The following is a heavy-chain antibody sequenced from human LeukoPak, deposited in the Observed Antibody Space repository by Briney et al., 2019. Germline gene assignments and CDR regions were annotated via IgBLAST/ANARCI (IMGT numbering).Heavy chain of an antibody. CDR2: INPNSGGT. CDR3: ARDQGYCSSTSCPYYYYYMDV. CDR1: GYTFTGYY. V-gene: IGHV1-2*02. J-gene: IGHJ6*03. D-gene: IGHD2-2*01. Sequence: ASVKVSCKASGYTFTGYYMHWVRQAPGQGLEWRGWINPNSGGTNYAQKFQGRVTMTRDTSISTAYMELSRLRSDDTAVYYCARDQGYCSSTSCPYYYYYMDVWGKGTTVTVSS.